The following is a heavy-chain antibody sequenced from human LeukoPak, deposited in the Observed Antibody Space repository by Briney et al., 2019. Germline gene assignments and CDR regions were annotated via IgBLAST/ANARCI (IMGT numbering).Heavy chain of an antibody. V-gene: IGHV4-59*08. J-gene: IGHJ4*02. D-gene: IGHD5-18*01. CDR3: ARTPEYSYHLYYDY. CDR2: IYYSGST. Sequence: SETLSLTCTVSGGSISSYYWSWIRQPPGKGLEWIGYIYYSGSTNYNPSLKSRVTISVDTSKNQFSLKLSSVTAADTAVYYCARTPEYSYHLYYDYWGQGTLVTVSS. CDR1: GGSISSYY.